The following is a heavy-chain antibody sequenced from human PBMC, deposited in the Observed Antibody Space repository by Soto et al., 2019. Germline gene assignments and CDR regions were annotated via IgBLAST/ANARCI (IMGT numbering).Heavy chain of an antibody. V-gene: IGHV4-59*01. CDR1: GGSISSYY. J-gene: IGHJ5*02. D-gene: IGHD3-3*01. Sequence: SETLSLTCTVSGGSISSYYWSWIQQPPGKGLEWIGYIYYSGSTNYNPSLKSRVTISVDTSKNQFSLKLSSVTAADTAVYYCARDQVTIFGVVPTGWFDPWGQGTLVTVSS. CDR3: ARDQVTIFGVVPTGWFDP. CDR2: IYYSGST.